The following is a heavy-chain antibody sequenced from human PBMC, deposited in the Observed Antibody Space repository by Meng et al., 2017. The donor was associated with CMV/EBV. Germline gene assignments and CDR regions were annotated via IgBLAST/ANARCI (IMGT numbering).Heavy chain of an antibody. J-gene: IGHJ4*02. CDR3: ARGGSPDIVVVPAAIEFDY. V-gene: IGHV1-69*04. CDR1: GYTFTSYG. D-gene: IGHD2-2*02. CDR2: IIPILGIA. Sequence: SVKVSCKASGYTFTSYGISWVRQAPGQGLEWMGRIIPILGIANYAQKFQGRVTITADKSTSTAYMELSSLRSEDTAVYYCARGGSPDIVVVPAAIEFDYWGQGTLVTVSS.